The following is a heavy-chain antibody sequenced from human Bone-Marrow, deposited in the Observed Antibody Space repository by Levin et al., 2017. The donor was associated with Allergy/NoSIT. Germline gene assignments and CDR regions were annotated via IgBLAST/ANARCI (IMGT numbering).Heavy chain of an antibody. CDR3: ARAGGGSPRERPYAWGIDY. D-gene: IGHD2-15*01. CDR1: GYTFTSYY. V-gene: IGHV1-46*01. J-gene: IGHJ4*02. CDR2: INPSGGST. Sequence: ASVKVSCKASGYTFTSYYMHWVRQAPGQGLEWMGIINPSGGSTSYAQKFQGRVTMTRDTSTSTVYMELSSLRSEDTAVYYCARAGGGSPRERPYAWGIDYWGQGTLVTVSS.